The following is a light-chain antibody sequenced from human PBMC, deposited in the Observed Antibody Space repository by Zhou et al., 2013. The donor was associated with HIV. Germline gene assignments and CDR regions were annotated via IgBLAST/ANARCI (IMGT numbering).Light chain of an antibody. CDR2: KAS. CDR1: QGISKW. V-gene: IGKV1-8*01. J-gene: IGKJ2*01. CDR3: QQSYSVPPT. Sequence: AIRMTQSPSSFSASTGDRITITCRASQGISKWLAWYQQKPGKAPKLLIYKASNLQSGVPSRFSGSGSGADFTLTINSLQPEDFATYFCQQSYSVPPTFGQGTKLEI.